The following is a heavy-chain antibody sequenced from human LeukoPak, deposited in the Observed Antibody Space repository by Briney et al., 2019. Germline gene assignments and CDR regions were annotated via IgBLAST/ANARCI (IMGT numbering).Heavy chain of an antibody. CDR1: GCTFSSYA. CDR3: ARPNGDYRNYYYGMDV. V-gene: IGHV1-69*04. CDR2: IIPILGIA. D-gene: IGHD4-17*01. Sequence: GASVKVSCKASGCTFSSYAISWVRQAPGQGLEWMGRIIPILGIANYAQKFQGRVTITADKSTSTAYMELSSLRSEDTAVYYCARPNGDYRNYYYGMDVWGQGTTVTVSS. J-gene: IGHJ6*02.